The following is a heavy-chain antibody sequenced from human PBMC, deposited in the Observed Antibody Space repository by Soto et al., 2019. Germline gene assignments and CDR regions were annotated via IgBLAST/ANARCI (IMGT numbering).Heavy chain of an antibody. D-gene: IGHD3-16*01. CDR3: ARGGYYDNNGVKWRHYGLDV. CDR2: ISPYDDST. Sequence: QVQLVQSAGEMKKPGASVQVSCKASGYTFIRYGITWVRQAPGQGFEWMGWISPYDDSTIYAQKLQGRVTMTADTSPRIVNLTLRSLKSDDTAVYYCARGGYYDNNGVKWRHYGLDVWGQGTSVTVSS. V-gene: IGHV1-18*01. J-gene: IGHJ6*02. CDR1: GYTFIRYG.